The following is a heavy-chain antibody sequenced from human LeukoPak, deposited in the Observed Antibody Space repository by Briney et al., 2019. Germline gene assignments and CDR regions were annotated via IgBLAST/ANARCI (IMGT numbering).Heavy chain of an antibody. D-gene: IGHD2-2*01. CDR2: IRYDGSNK. CDR1: GFTFSSYG. J-gene: IGHJ4*02. CDR3: ARGYCSSTSCPNDY. Sequence: GGSLRLSCAASGFTFSSYGMHWVRQAPGKGLEWVAFIRYDGSNKYYADSVKGRFTISRDNAKNSLYLQMNSLRAEDTAVYYCARGYCSSTSCPNDYWGQGTLVTVSS. V-gene: IGHV3-30*02.